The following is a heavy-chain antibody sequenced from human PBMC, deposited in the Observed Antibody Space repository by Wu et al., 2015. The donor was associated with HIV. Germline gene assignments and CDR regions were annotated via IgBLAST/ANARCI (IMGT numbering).Heavy chain of an antibody. CDR3: ARAFHEYTTGYYYYMDV. V-gene: IGHV1-69*05. CDR2: IIPSFGTP. Sequence: QVQLVQSGAEVKKPGSSVKVSCKASGGTFSSYGFTWVRQAPGQGLEWMGGIIPSFGTPNYAQKFQGRVTITTDDSTATVYMELSSLRSEDTAVYYCARAFHEYTTGYYYYMDVWGKGPRSPSP. D-gene: IGHD1-14*01. J-gene: IGHJ6*03. CDR1: GGTFSSYG.